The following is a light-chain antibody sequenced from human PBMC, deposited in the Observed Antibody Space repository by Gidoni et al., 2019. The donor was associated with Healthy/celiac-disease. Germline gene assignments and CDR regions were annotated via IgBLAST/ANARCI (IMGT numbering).Light chain of an antibody. CDR2: AAS. CDR1: QSISSY. J-gene: IGKJ1*01. CDR3: QQSYSTPWT. Sequence: DIQMTQSPSSLFASVGDRVTITCRASQSISSYLNWYQQKPGKAPKLLIYAASSLQSGVPSRFSGSGSGTEFTLTISSLQPEDFATYYCQQSYSTPWTFXQXTKVEIK. V-gene: IGKV1-39*01.